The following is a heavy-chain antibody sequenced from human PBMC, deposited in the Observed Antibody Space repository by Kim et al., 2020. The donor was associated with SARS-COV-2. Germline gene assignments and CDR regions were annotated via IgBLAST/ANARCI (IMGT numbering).Heavy chain of an antibody. CDR2: ISWNSGTI. V-gene: IGHV3-9*01. Sequence: GGSLRHSCAASGFTFDDYAMHWVRQAPGKGLEWVSGISWNSGTIGYADSVKGRFTISSDNAKNSLYLQMNSLRTEDTALYYCAKSKITMFQGVLYGMDV. D-gene: IGHD3-10*01. CDR3: AKSKITMFQGVLYGMDV. CDR1: GFTFDDYA. J-gene: IGHJ6*01.